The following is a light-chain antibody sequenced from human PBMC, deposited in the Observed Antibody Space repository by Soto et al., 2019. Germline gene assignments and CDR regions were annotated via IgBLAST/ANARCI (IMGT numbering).Light chain of an antibody. V-gene: IGKV3-20*01. CDR2: GAS. CDR1: QSVTTRY. J-gene: IGKJ4*01. CDR3: QQYGNSPLT. Sequence: EIVMTQSPATLSLSPGESATLSWRSSQSVTTRYLAWYQQKPGQAPRLIMYGASNRATGIPDRFSGSGSGTDCTLTISGLEPEDFAVYYCQQYGNSPLTFGAGTKVDI.